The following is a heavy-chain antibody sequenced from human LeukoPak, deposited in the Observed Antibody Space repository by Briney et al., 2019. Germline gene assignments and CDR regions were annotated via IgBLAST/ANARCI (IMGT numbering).Heavy chain of an antibody. V-gene: IGHV1-2*02. J-gene: IGHJ3*02. CDR3: ARGSYQEYAFDI. D-gene: IGHD3-10*01. CDR2: INPNSGGT. Sequence: ASVKASCKASGYTFSSYGISWVRQAPGQGLEWMGWINPNSGGTNYAQKFQGRVTMTRDTSISTAYMELSRLRSDDTAVYYCARGSYQEYAFDIWGQGTMVTVSS. CDR1: GYTFSSYG.